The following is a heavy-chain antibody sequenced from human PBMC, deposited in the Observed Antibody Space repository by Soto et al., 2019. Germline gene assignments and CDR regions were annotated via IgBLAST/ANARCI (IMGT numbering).Heavy chain of an antibody. CDR3: ANDLSVVFDS. CDR2: ITDAGSAT. D-gene: IGHD2-15*01. CDR1: GFTFGKYA. V-gene: IGHV3-23*01. Sequence: PGGSVRLSCTASGFTFGKYAMSWVRQAPGKGLEWVSAITDAGSATHYADSVRGRFTISRDNSNNTLYLQMNNLRSEDTAVYYCANDLSVVFDSWGQGTLVTVSS. J-gene: IGHJ4*02.